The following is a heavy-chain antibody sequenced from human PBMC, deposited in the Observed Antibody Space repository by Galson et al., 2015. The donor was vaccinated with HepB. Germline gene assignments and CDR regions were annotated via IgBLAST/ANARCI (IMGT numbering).Heavy chain of an antibody. Sequence: SVKVSCKASGYTFTGYYMHWVRQAPGQGLEWMGRINPNSGGTNYAQKFQGRVTMTRDTSISTAYMELSRLRSDDTAVYYCARGLGYCSGGSCWYYFDYWGQGTLVTVSS. J-gene: IGHJ4*02. V-gene: IGHV1-2*06. CDR3: ARGLGYCSGGSCWYYFDY. CDR1: GYTFTGYY. CDR2: INPNSGGT. D-gene: IGHD2-15*01.